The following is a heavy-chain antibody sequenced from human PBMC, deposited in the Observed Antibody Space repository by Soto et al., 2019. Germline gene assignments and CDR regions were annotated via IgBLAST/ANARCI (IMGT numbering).Heavy chain of an antibody. CDR1: GGSISSYY. Sequence: SETLSLTCTVSGGSISSYYWSWIRQPPGKGLEWIGYIYYSGSTNYNPSLKSRVTISVDTSKNQFSLKLSSVTAADTAVYYCARLGYCSGGSCHLSWFDPWGQGTLVTVSS. CDR2: IYYSGST. J-gene: IGHJ5*02. CDR3: ARLGYCSGGSCHLSWFDP. V-gene: IGHV4-59*01. D-gene: IGHD2-15*01.